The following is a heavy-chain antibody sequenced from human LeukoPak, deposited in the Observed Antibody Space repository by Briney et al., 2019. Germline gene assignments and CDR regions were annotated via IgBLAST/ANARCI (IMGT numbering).Heavy chain of an antibody. CDR2: ISSSSGHI. V-gene: IGHV3-21*01. Sequence: PGGSLRLSCAASGFTVSSNYMSWVRQAPGKGLEWVSSISSSSGHINYADSVKGRFTISRDNAKNSLYLQMNSLRAEDTAVYYCARSGFYGGNPSDYFQHWGQGTLVTVSS. CDR1: GFTVSSNY. D-gene: IGHD4/OR15-4a*01. J-gene: IGHJ1*01. CDR3: ARSGFYGGNPSDYFQH.